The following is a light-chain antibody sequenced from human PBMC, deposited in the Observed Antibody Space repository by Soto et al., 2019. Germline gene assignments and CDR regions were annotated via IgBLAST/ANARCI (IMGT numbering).Light chain of an antibody. V-gene: IGLV1-51*02. J-gene: IGLJ1*01. CDR2: ENN. Sequence: QSVLTQPPSVSAAPGQKVTISCSGSSSNIGNNYVSWSQQLPGTAPKLLIYENNKRPSGIPDRSSGSKSGTSATLGITGFQTGDEADYYCGTWDSSLSAYVFGTGTKVTVL. CDR1: SSNIGNNY. CDR3: GTWDSSLSAYV.